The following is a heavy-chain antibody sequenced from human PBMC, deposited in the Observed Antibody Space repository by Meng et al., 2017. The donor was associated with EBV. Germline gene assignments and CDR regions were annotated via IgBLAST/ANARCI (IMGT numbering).Heavy chain of an antibody. V-gene: IGHV1-2*06. Sequence: QGQLVQAGAEVKKPGASVKVSCKASGYTFTGYYMHWVRQAPGQGLEWMGRINPNSGGTNYAQKFQGRVTMTRDTSIGTAYMELSRLRSDDTAVYYCARVGIAVAGTGDYWGQRTLVTVSS. J-gene: IGHJ4*02. CDR1: GYTFTGYY. D-gene: IGHD6-19*01. CDR2: INPNSGGT. CDR3: ARVGIAVAGTGDY.